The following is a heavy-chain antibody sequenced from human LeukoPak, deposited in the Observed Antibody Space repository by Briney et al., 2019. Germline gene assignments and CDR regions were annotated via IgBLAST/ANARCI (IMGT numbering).Heavy chain of an antibody. J-gene: IGHJ4*02. V-gene: IGHV1-24*01. CDR3: ATHASMETGRGYYYFPHFDY. CDR2: FDPEDGET. D-gene: IGHD3-22*01. CDR1: GYTLTELS. Sequence: GASVKVSCKVSGYTLTELSMHWVRQAPGKGLEWMGGFDPEDGETIYAQKFQGRVTMTEDTSTDTAYMELSSLRSEDTAVYYCATHASMETGRGYYYFPHFDYWGQGTPVTVSS.